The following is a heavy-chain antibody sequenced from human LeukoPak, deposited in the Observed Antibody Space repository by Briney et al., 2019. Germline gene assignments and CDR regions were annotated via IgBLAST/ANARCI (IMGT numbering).Heavy chain of an antibody. CDR2: IYYSGST. CDR1: GGSICSGDYY. D-gene: IGHD6-13*01. J-gene: IGHJ4*02. V-gene: IGHV4-30-4*08. Sequence: PSETLSLTCTVSGGSICSGDYYWSWIRQPPGKGLEWIGYIYYSGSTYYNPSLESRVTISVDTSKNQFSLKLSSVTAADTAVYYCARAIAAGNPRGFDYWGQGTLVTVSS. CDR3: ARAIAAGNPRGFDY.